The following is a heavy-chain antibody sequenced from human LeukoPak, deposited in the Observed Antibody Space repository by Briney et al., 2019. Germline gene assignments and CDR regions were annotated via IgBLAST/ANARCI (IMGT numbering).Heavy chain of an antibody. CDR3: ARAGCNDTSCYWYFDL. J-gene: IGHJ2*01. V-gene: IGHV1-46*01. CDR1: GGTFSSYA. CDR2: INPSAGST. Sequence: ASVKVSCKASGGTFSSYAISWVRQAPGQGLEWMGIINPSAGSTSYAQKFQGRVTMSRDTSTSTVYMELSSLRSEDTAVYYCARAGCNDTSCYWYFDLWGRGALVTVSS. D-gene: IGHD2-2*01.